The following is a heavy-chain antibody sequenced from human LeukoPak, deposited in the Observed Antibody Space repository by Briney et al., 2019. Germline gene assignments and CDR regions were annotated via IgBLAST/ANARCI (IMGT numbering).Heavy chain of an antibody. CDR1: GGSFSGYC. V-gene: IGHV4-34*01. D-gene: IGHD3-22*01. Sequence: SETLSLTCAVYGGSFSGYCWSWIRQPPGKGLEWIGEINHSGSTNYNPSLKSRVTISVDTSKNQFSLKLSSVTAADTAVYYCARALYYYDSSGYYRKTHLDYWGQGTLVTVSS. CDR3: ARALYYYDSSGYYRKTHLDY. CDR2: INHSGST. J-gene: IGHJ4*02.